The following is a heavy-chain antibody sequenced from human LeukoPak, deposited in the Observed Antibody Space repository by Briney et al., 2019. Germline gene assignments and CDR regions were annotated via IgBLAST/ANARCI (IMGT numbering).Heavy chain of an antibody. CDR3: ARDRRRGYYDSSGHNWFDP. Sequence: ASVKVSCKASGYTFTSYGISWVRQAPGQGLEWMGWISAYNGNTNYAQKLQGRVTMTTDTSTSTDYMELRSLRSDDTAVYYCARDRRRGYYDSSGHNWFDPWGQGTLVTVSS. J-gene: IGHJ5*02. V-gene: IGHV1-18*01. D-gene: IGHD3-22*01. CDR2: ISAYNGNT. CDR1: GYTFTSYG.